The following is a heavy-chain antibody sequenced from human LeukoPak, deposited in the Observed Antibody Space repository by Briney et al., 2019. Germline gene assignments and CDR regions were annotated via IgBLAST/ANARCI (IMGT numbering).Heavy chain of an antibody. Sequence: PGGSLRLSCAASGFTFSSYEMNWVRQAPGKGLEWVAVISYDGSNKYYADSVKGRFTISRDNSKNTLYLQMNSLRAEDTAVYYCARGAFYYDFWSGYYDYWGQGTLVTVSS. D-gene: IGHD3-3*01. CDR3: ARGAFYYDFWSGYYDY. CDR2: ISYDGSNK. CDR1: GFTFSSYE. J-gene: IGHJ4*02. V-gene: IGHV3-30-3*01.